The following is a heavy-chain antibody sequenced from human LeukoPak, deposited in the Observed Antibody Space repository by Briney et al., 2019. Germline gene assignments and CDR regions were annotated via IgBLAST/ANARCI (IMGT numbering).Heavy chain of an antibody. CDR3: ARSRRPETYYYAMDV. CDR2: ISYDGSNK. Sequence: GGSLRLSCAASGFTFSNYAVMWVRQAPGKGLEWVAVISYDGSNKYYPDSVKGRSTISRDNSKNTLYLQMNSLRAEDTALYYCARSRRPETYYYAMDVWGQGTTVTVSS. J-gene: IGHJ6*02. D-gene: IGHD1-14*01. CDR1: GFTFSNYA. V-gene: IGHV3-30*03.